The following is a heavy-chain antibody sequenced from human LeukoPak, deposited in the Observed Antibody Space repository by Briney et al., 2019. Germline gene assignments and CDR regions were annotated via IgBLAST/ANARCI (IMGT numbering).Heavy chain of an antibody. CDR1: GYTFTGYY. V-gene: IGHV1-2*02. CDR2: INPNSGGT. CDR3: AREGYQLPHYYMDV. Sequence: GASVKVSCKASGYTFTGYYMHWVRPAPGQGLEWMGWINPNSGGTNYAQKFQGRVTMTRDTSISTAYMELSRLRSDDTAVYYCAREGYQLPHYYMDVWGKGTTVTVSS. J-gene: IGHJ6*03. D-gene: IGHD2-2*01.